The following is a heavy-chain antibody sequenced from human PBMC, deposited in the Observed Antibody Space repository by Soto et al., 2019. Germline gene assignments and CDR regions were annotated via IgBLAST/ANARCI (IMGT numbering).Heavy chain of an antibody. J-gene: IGHJ5*02. D-gene: IGHD2-8*02. CDR1: GFTFSSYG. V-gene: IGHV3-23*01. CDR2: VSSSGGTT. CDR3: AKVSRGVLFPAAGDHRDLPSFPTRPSTAHP. Sequence: PGGSLRLSCAASGFTFSSYGMSWVRQAPGKGLEWVSAVSSSGGTTNYAGSVKGRFTISRDNSKNTLYLQMNSLRAEDTAVYYCAKVSRGVLFPAAGDHRDLPSFPTRPSTAHPWG.